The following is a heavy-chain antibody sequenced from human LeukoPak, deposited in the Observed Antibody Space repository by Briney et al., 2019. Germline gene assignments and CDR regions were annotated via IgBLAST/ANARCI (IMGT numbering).Heavy chain of an antibody. CDR1: GFTFSSYG. CDR2: IWYDGSNK. CDR3: ARDARLALDY. V-gene: IGHV3-33*01. Sequence: PGRSLRLSCAASGFTFSSYGMHWVRQAPGKGLEWVAVIWYDGSNKYYADSVKGRFTISRDNSKDTLYLQMNSLRAEDTAVYYCARDARLALDYWGQGTLVTVSS. D-gene: IGHD3-9*01. J-gene: IGHJ4*02.